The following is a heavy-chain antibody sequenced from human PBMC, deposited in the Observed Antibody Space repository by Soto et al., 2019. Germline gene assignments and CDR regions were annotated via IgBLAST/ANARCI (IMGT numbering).Heavy chain of an antibody. D-gene: IGHD6-19*01. J-gene: IGHJ3*02. Sequence: SVKVSCTASGGTFSSYTISWVRQAPGQGLEWMGRIIPILGIANYAQKFQGRVTITADKSTSTAYMELSSLRSEDTAVYYCAIGIAVDNDAFDIWGQGTMVTVSS. CDR1: GGTFSSYT. CDR2: IIPILGIA. V-gene: IGHV1-69*02. CDR3: AIGIAVDNDAFDI.